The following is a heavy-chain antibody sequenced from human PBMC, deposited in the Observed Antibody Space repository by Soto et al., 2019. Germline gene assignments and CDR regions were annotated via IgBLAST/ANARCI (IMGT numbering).Heavy chain of an antibody. V-gene: IGHV3-23*01. J-gene: IGHJ4*02. D-gene: IGHD2-8*01. CDR3: AKQPLSMYYLDY. CDR2: IIASGGST. Sequence: EVQLLDSGGGLVLPGGSQRLSCAASGFTFTNYAMSWVRQAPGRGLEWVSTIIASGGSTYYADSVKGRFTISRDNSKNTLYLQRDSLRAEDTAIYYCAKQPLSMYYLDYWGQGALVTVSS. CDR1: GFTFTNYA.